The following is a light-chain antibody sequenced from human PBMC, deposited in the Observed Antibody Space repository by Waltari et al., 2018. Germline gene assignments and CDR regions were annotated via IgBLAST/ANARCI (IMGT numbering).Light chain of an antibody. Sequence: QSALTQPPSASGSPGQSITISGHGPTSDFGVYNLVSWYQQTPGKTLILILDEVTKRPRWVPYRFSGSKSGNTASLTVPGLQAEDEADYYGASYADSDKLLFVGGTKLTVL. CDR3: ASYADSDKLL. V-gene: IGLV2-8*01. CDR2: EVT. J-gene: IGLJ2*01. CDR1: TSDFGVYNL.